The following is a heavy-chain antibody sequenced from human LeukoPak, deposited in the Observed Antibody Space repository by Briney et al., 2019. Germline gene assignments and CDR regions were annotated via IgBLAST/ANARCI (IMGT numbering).Heavy chain of an antibody. Sequence: ASVTVSFKASGYTFTSYGISWVRQAPGQGLEWMGWISAYNGNTNYAQKLQGRVTMTTDTSTSTAYMELRSLRSDDTAVYYCARDGLSLHWFDPWGQGTLVTVSS. V-gene: IGHV1-18*01. CDR3: ARDGLSLHWFDP. D-gene: IGHD3-16*02. J-gene: IGHJ5*02. CDR1: GYTFTSYG. CDR2: ISAYNGNT.